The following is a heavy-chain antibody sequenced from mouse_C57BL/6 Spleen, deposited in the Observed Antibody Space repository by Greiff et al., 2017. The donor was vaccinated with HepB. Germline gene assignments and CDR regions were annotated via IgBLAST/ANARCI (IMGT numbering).Heavy chain of an antibody. Sequence: VQLQQPGAELVKPGASVKLSCKASGYTFTSYWMHWVKQRPGQGLEWIGMIHPNSGSTNYNEKFKSKATLTVDKSSSTAYMQLSSLTSEDSAVYYCARSDDGSRWYFDYWGQGTTLTVSS. J-gene: IGHJ2*01. CDR3: ARSDDGSRWYFDY. V-gene: IGHV1-64*01. D-gene: IGHD1-1*01. CDR1: GYTFTSYW. CDR2: IHPNSGST.